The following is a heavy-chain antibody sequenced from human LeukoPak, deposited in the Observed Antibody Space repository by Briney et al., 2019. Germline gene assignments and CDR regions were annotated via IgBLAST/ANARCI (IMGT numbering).Heavy chain of an antibody. CDR1: GYTFTGYY. V-gene: IGHV1-2*02. D-gene: IGHD3-22*01. CDR2: INPNSGDT. CDR3: ARDNYYYDSSAPDY. J-gene: IGHJ4*02. Sequence: GASVKVSCKASGYTFTGYYMHWVRQAPGQGLEWMGWINPNSGDTNYAQKFQGRVTMTRDTSISTAYMELSRLRSDDTAVYYCARDNYYYDSSAPDYWGQGTLVTVSS.